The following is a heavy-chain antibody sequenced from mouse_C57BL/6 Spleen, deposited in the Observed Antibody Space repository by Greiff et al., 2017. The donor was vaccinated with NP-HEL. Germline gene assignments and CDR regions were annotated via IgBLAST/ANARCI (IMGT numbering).Heavy chain of an antibody. D-gene: IGHD2-4*01. CDR3: ARKDYDEGFDY. Sequence: VHVKQSGPVLVKPGASVKMSCKASGYTFTDYYMNWVKQSHGKSLEWIGVINPYNGGTSYNQKFKGKATLTVDKSSSTAYMELNSLTSEDSAVYYCARKDYDEGFDYWGQGTTLTVSS. J-gene: IGHJ2*01. CDR2: INPYNGGT. V-gene: IGHV1-19*01. CDR1: GYTFTDYY.